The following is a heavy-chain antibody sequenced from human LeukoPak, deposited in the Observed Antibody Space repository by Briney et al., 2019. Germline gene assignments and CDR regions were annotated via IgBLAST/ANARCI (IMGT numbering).Heavy chain of an antibody. CDR2: IYSGGST. CDR3: ARGGLGYCSGGSCYSEPH. J-gene: IGHJ4*02. Sequence: GGSLRLSCAASGFTFSSYSMNWVRQAPGKGLEWVSVIYSGGSTYYADSVKGRFTISRDNSKNTLYLQMNSLRAEDTAVYYCARGGLGYCSGGSCYSEPHWGQGTLVTVSS. CDR1: GFTFSSYS. V-gene: IGHV3-66*01. D-gene: IGHD2-15*01.